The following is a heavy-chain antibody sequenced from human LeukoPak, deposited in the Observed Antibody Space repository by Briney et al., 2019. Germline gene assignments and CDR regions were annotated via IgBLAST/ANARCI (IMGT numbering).Heavy chain of an antibody. CDR2: IHTSGST. V-gene: IGHV4-4*07. D-gene: IGHD2-15*01. CDR1: GGSISSYH. Sequence: SETLSLTCTVSGGSISSYHWNWIRQPAGKGLEWIGRIHTSGSTNYNPSLKSRVTMSVDTSKNKFSLKLSSVTAADTAVYYCARVICSGGSCRFDYWGQGTLVTVSS. CDR3: ARVICSGGSCRFDY. J-gene: IGHJ4*02.